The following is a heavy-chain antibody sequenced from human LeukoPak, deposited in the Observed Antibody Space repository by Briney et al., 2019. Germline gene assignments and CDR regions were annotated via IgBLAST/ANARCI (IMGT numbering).Heavy chain of an antibody. Sequence: PGGSLRLSCAASGFTFNNYWMSWVSQAPGKGLEWVATIKEEGSEKKYVDSERGRFTISRDNAKNSLYLQMNNLRAEDTAVYYCARDRVGGALEYWGQGALVTVSS. CDR1: GFTFNNYW. V-gene: IGHV3-7*01. D-gene: IGHD3-10*01. CDR2: IKEEGSEK. CDR3: ARDRVGGALEY. J-gene: IGHJ4*02.